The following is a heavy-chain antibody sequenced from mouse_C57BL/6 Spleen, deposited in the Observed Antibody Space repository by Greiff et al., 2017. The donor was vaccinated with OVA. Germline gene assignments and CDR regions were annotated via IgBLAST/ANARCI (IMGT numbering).Heavy chain of an antibody. CDR2: INPSSGYT. J-gene: IGHJ3*01. CDR3: ARPFYYDYDVAY. V-gene: IGHV1-4*01. CDR1: GYTFTSYT. D-gene: IGHD2-4*01. Sequence: VKLMESGAELARPGASVKMSCKASGYTFTSYTMHWVKQRPGQGLEWIGYINPSSGYTKYNQKFKDKATLTADKSSSTAYMQLSSLTSEDSAVYYCARPFYYDYDVAYWGQGTLVTVSA.